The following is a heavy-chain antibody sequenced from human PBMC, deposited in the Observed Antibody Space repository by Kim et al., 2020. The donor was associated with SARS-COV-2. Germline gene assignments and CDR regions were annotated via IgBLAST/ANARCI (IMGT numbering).Heavy chain of an antibody. CDR3: ARGGRYCSSTSCYLSAFDI. D-gene: IGHD2-2*01. J-gene: IGHJ3*02. Sequence: SETLSLTCTVSGGSISSYYWSWIRQPPGKGLEWIGYIYYSGSTNYNPSLKSRVTISVDTSKNQFSLKLSSMTAADTAVYYCARGGRYCSSTSCYLSAFDIWGQGTMVTVSS. V-gene: IGHV4-59*01. CDR2: IYYSGST. CDR1: GGSISSYY.